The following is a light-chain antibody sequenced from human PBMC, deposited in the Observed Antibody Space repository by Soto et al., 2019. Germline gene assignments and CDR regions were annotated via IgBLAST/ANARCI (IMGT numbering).Light chain of an antibody. J-gene: IGKJ1*01. CDR1: QSVSSSY. V-gene: IGKV3-20*01. Sequence: EIVLTQSPGTLSLSPGERATLSCRASQSVSSSYLAWYQPKPGQAPRLLIYGASSRATGIPDRFSGSGSGTDFTLTISRLEPEDFAVYYCQQYGSSSWTFGQGTNVEIQ. CDR3: QQYGSSSWT. CDR2: GAS.